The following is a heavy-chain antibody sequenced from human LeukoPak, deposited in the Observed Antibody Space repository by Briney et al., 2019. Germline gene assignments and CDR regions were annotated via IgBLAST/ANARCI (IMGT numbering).Heavy chain of an antibody. D-gene: IGHD6-13*01. CDR1: GFTFSTYW. CDR3: ARIGYRSSTFDY. J-gene: IGHJ4*02. Sequence: GGSLRLSCVASGFTFSTYWMSWVRQAPGKGLEWVANIKEDGSEKYYVDSVKGRFTFSRDNAKNSLYLQMNSLRAEDTAVYYCARIGYRSSTFDYWGQGTLVTVSS. CDR2: IKEDGSEK. V-gene: IGHV3-7*01.